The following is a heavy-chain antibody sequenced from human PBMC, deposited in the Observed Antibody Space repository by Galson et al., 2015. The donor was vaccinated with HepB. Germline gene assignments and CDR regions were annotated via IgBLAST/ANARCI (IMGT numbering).Heavy chain of an antibody. CDR2: ISVDGDIT. CDR3: VKDCLGELPLV. D-gene: IGHD3-16*01. V-gene: IGHV3-23*01. J-gene: IGHJ3*01. CDR1: GFSFDTYA. Sequence: SLRLSCAGSGFSFDTYAMNWVRQAPGKGLEWVASISVDGDITYYADSVRGRFTISRADSRSTLYLQMNSLRAEDTAMYYCVKDCLGELPLVWGQGTMVTVSS.